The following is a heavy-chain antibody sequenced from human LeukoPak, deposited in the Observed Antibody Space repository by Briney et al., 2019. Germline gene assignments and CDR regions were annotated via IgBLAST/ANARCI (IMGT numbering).Heavy chain of an antibody. D-gene: IGHD5-18*01. CDR1: GGTFSSSA. Sequence: ASVKVSCKTSGGTFSSSAITWVRQAPGQGLEWMGRIIPVLNITTYAQKFQGSVTVTADTSTSTVYMELSSLRSEETAVYYCARDQGLTAPPPYGLDVWGQGTTVIVSS. V-gene: IGHV1-69*04. J-gene: IGHJ6*02. CDR2: IIPVLNIT. CDR3: ARDQGLTAPPPYGLDV.